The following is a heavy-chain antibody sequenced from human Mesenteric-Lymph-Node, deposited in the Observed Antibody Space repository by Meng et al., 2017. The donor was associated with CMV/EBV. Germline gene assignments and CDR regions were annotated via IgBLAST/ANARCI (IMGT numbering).Heavy chain of an antibody. CDR3: AKDVRLGGNYGWFDP. V-gene: IGHV3-53*01. CDR2: IYSHGST. CDR1: GFDVSSDY. J-gene: IGHJ5*02. Sequence: GGSLRLSCAASGFDVSSDYMSWVRQAPGKGLEWVSVIYSHGSTYYADSVKGRFTISRDNSKSTLYLQMNSLRAEDTAVYHCAKDVRLGGNYGWFDPWGQGTLVTVSS. D-gene: IGHD1-26*01.